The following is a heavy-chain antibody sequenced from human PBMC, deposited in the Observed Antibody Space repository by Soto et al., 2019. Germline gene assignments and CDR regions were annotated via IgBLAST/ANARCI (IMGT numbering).Heavy chain of an antibody. J-gene: IGHJ5*02. CDR2: IIPIFGTA. V-gene: IGHV1-69*13. D-gene: IGHD3-3*01. CDR1: GGTFSSYA. Sequence: GASVKVSCKASGGTFSSYAISWVRQAPGQGLEWMGGIIPIFGTANYAQKFQGRVTITADESTSTAYMELSSLRSEDTAVYYCARVPFYDLIGWLDPWGQGTLVTVSS. CDR3: ARVPFYDLIGWLDP.